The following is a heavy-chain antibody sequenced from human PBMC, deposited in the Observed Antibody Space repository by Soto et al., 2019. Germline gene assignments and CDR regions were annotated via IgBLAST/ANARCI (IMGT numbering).Heavy chain of an antibody. D-gene: IGHD3-10*01. J-gene: IGHJ4*02. CDR1: GGSICSGGYY. CDR3: ARFSRLSYYYGSCSYYTYDY. CDR2: IYYSGST. Sequence: SETLSLTCTVSGGSICSGGYYWSWIRQHPGKGLEWIGYIYYSGSTYYNPSLKSRVTISVDTSKNQFSLKLSSVTAADTAVYYCARFSRLSYYYGSCSYYTYDYWGQGTLVTVSS. V-gene: IGHV4-31*03.